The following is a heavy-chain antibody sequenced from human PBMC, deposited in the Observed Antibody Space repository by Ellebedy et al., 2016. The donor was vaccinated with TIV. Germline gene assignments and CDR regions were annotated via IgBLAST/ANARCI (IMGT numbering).Heavy chain of an antibody. CDR1: GGSISSYY. J-gene: IGHJ4*02. Sequence: MPGGSLRLSCTVSGGSISSYYWRRIRQPPGKGLEWIGYIYYSGSTNYNPSLKSRVTISVDTSKNQFSLKLSSVTAADTAVYYCARHDYGDYDRLFDYWGQGTLVTVSS. CDR2: IYYSGST. D-gene: IGHD4-17*01. V-gene: IGHV4-59*08. CDR3: ARHDYGDYDRLFDY.